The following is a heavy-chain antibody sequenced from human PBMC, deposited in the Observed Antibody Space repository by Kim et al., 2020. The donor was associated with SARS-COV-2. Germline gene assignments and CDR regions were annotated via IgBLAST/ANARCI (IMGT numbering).Heavy chain of an antibody. D-gene: IGHD1-26*01. V-gene: IGHV4-59*12. CDR3: ARGEGVTHISG. Sequence: SETLSLTCIVSGGSISSYYWSWIRQPPGKGPEWIGYIYYSGSTNYNPSLKSRVTISVDTSKNQFSLKLSSVTAADTAVYYCARGEGVTHISGWGQGTLVTVSS. J-gene: IGHJ4*02. CDR2: IYYSGST. CDR1: GGSISSYY.